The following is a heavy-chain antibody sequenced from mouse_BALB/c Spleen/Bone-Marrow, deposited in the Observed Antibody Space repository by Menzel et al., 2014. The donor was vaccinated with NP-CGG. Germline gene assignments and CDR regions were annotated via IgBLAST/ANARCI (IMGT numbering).Heavy chain of an antibody. CDR1: GFTFSSYG. V-gene: IGHV5-6*01. CDR2: ISSGGSYT. J-gene: IGHJ2*01. Sequence: DVHLVESGGDLVKPGGSLKLSCAASGFTFSSYGMPWVRQTPDKRLEWVATISSGGSYTYYPDSVKGRFTISRDNAKNTLYLQMSSLKSEDTAMYYCARQTYYDYDGYFDYWGQGTTLTVSS. D-gene: IGHD2-4*01. CDR3: ARQTYYDYDGYFDY.